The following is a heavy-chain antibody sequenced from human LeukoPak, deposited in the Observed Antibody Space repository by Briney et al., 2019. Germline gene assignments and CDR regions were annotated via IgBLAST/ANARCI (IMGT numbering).Heavy chain of an antibody. J-gene: IGHJ4*02. V-gene: IGHV1-2*06. CDR1: GYTFTNYY. CDR3: ASLYDIVGTTVDY. CDR2: IDPNTGGT. Sequence: ASVKVSCKTSGYTFTNYYIHWVRQAPGQGLEWMGRIDPNTGGTKSAKNFQGRVTMTRDTSISTAYMALSGLRSDDTAVYYCASLYDIVGTTVDYWGQGTLVTVSS. D-gene: IGHD1-26*01.